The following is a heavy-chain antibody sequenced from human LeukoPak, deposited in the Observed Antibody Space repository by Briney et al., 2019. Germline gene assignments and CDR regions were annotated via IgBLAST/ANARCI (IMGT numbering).Heavy chain of an antibody. CDR2: ISSSSSYI. J-gene: IGHJ4*02. CDR1: GFTFYDYG. V-gene: IGHV3-21*01. D-gene: IGHD3-3*01. CDR3: ASTDYDFWSGYPPSPDY. Sequence: PGGSLRLSCAASGFTFYDYGMSWVRQAPGKGLEWVSSISSSSSYIYYADSVKGRFTISRDNAKNSLYLQMNSLRAEDTAVYYCASTDYDFWSGYPPSPDYWGQGTLVTVSS.